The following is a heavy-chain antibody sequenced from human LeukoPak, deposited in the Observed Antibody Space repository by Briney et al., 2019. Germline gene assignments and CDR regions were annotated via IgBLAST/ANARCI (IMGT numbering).Heavy chain of an antibody. Sequence: SETLSLTCTVSGGSISSSSYYWGWIRQPPGKGLEWIGSIYYSGSTYYNPSLKSRVTISVDTSKNQFSLKLSSVTAADTAVYYCARDGYGDYGIDYWGQGTLVTVSS. CDR3: ARDGYGDYGIDY. CDR1: GGSISSSSYY. J-gene: IGHJ4*02. CDR2: IYYSGST. D-gene: IGHD4-17*01. V-gene: IGHV4-39*07.